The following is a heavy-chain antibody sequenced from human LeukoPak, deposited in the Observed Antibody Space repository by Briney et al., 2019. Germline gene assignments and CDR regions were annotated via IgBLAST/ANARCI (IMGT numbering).Heavy chain of an antibody. J-gene: IGHJ4*02. CDR2: IYHSGST. CDR1: GGSISSSSYY. V-gene: IGHV4-39*07. CDR3: ARNSGSYYYY. D-gene: IGHD1-26*01. Sequence: SETLSLTCTVSGGSISSSSYYWGWIRQPPGKGLEWIGEIYHSGSTNYNPSLKSRVTISVDKSKNQFSLKLSSVTAADTAVYYCARNSGSYYYYWGQGTLVTVSS.